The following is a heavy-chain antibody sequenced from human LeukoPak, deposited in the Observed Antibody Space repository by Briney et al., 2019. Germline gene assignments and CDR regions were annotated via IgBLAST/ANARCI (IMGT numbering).Heavy chain of an antibody. V-gene: IGHV4-39*01. Sequence: SETLSLTCTVSDGSISTTTYYWGWIRQPPGKGLEWIGIIYYSGTTYYNPSLKSRVTISIDTSRNQFSLKLSSVTAADTAVYYCAFSGGSPGNYYYYYYMDVWGKGTTVTVSS. CDR1: DGSISTTTYY. J-gene: IGHJ6*03. CDR2: IYYSGTT. CDR3: AFSGGSPGNYYYYYYMDV. D-gene: IGHD2-15*01.